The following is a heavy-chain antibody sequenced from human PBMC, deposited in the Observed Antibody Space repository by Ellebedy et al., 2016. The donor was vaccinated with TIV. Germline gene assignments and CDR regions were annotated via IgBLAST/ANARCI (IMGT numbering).Heavy chain of an antibody. D-gene: IGHD3-10*01. CDR1: GFTFSSYR. CDR3: AKDQWGPSDFRGAFDI. J-gene: IGHJ3*02. Sequence: GESLKISXAASGFTFSSYRMNWVRQAPGKGLEWVSYISSSRSTIYYAHSVKGRITISSDNAKNSLYLQMNSLRAEDTALYYCAKDQWGPSDFRGAFDIWGQGTMVTVSS. CDR2: ISSSRSTI. V-gene: IGHV3-48*04.